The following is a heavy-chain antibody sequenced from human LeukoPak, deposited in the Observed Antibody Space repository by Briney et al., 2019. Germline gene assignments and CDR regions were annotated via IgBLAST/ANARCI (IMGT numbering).Heavy chain of an antibody. V-gene: IGHV4-34*01. CDR3: ARLVGAATDPFDY. CDR1: GGSFSGYY. Sequence: SETLSLTCAVYGGSFSGYYWSWIRQPPGKGLEWIGEINHSGSTNYNPSLKSRVTISVDTSKNQFSLKLSSVTAADTAVYYCARLVGAATDPFDYWGQGTLVTVSS. D-gene: IGHD2-15*01. J-gene: IGHJ4*02. CDR2: INHSGST.